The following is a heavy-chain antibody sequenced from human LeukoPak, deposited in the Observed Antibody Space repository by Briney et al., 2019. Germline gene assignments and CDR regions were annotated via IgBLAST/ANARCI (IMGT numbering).Heavy chain of an antibody. J-gene: IGHJ3*02. CDR2: IYHSGST. CDR3: ARGDYGGNSDAFDI. Sequence: SETLSLTCAVSGGSISRGGYSWSWIRQPPGKGLEWIGYIYHSGSTYYNPSLKSRVTISVDRSKNQFSLKLSSVTAADTAVYYCARGDYGGNSDAFDIWGQGTMVTVSS. D-gene: IGHD4-23*01. CDR1: GGSISRGGYS. V-gene: IGHV4-30-2*01.